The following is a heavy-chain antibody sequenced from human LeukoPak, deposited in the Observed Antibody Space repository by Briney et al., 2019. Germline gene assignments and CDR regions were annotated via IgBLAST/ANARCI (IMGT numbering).Heavy chain of an antibody. CDR3: VRVDSSGYYAGKYYFDY. D-gene: IGHD3-22*01. Sequence: SETLSLTCTVSGGSISSSSYYWGWIRQPPGKGLEWIGSIYYSGSTYYNPSLKSRVTISVDTSKNQFSLKLSSVTAADTAVYYCVRVDSSGYYAGKYYFDYWGQGTLVTVSS. CDR1: GGSISSSSYY. J-gene: IGHJ4*02. V-gene: IGHV4-39*07. CDR2: IYYSGST.